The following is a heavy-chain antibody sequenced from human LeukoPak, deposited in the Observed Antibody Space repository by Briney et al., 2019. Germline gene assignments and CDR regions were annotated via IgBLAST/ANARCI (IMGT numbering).Heavy chain of an antibody. D-gene: IGHD6-13*01. CDR2: INHSGST. J-gene: IGHJ6*02. V-gene: IGHV4-34*01. Sequence: SETLSLTCAVYGGSFSGCYWSWIRQPPGKGLEWIGEINHSGSTNYNPSLKSRVTISVDTSKNQFSLKLSSVTAADTAVYYCARKSATLTGYGMDVGGQGTTVTVSS. CDR3: ARKSATLTGYGMDV. CDR1: GGSFSGCY.